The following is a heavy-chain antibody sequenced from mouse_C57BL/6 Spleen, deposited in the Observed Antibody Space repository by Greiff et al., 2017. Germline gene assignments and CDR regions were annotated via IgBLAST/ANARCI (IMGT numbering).Heavy chain of an antibody. D-gene: IGHD3-1*01. Sequence: VQLQQSGPGLVQPSQSLSITCTVSGFSLTSYGVHWVRQSPGKGLEWLGVIWSGGSTDYNAAFISRLSISKDNSKSQVFFKMNSLQAYDTAIYYCARKPGPYAMDYWGQGTSVTVSS. J-gene: IGHJ4*01. V-gene: IGHV2-2*01. CDR3: ARKPGPYAMDY. CDR2: IWSGGST. CDR1: GFSLTSYG.